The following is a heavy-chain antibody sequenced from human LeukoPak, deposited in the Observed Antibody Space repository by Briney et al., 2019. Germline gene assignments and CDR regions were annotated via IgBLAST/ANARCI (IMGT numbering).Heavy chain of an antibody. V-gene: IGHV3-30*14. J-gene: IGHJ5*02. CDR2: ISYDGSNK. CDR3: ARVRRWGGSYDDWFDP. Sequence: GRSLRLSCAASGFTFSSYAMHWVRQAPGKGLEWVAVISYDGSNKYYADSVKGRFTISRDNSKNTLYLQMNSLRAEDTAVYYCARVRRWGGSYDDWFDPWGQGTLVTVSS. CDR1: GFTFSSYA. D-gene: IGHD1-26*01.